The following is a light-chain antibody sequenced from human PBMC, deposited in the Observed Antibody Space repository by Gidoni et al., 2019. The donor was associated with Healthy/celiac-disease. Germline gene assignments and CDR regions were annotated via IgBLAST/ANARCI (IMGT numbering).Light chain of an antibody. CDR3: QQSYSTPRLS. J-gene: IGKJ4*01. Sequence: DIQMTQSPSSLSASVGDIVTITCQASQSISSYLNWYQQKPGKAPKLLIYAASSLQSGVPSRFSGSGSGTDFTLTISSLQPEDFATYYCQQSYSTPRLSFGGGTKVEIK. V-gene: IGKV1-39*01. CDR1: QSISSY. CDR2: AAS.